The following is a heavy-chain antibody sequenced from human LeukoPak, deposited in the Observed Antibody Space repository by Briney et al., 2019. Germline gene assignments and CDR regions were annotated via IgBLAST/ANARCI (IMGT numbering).Heavy chain of an antibody. V-gene: IGHV4-39*07. J-gene: IGHJ5*02. CDR1: GGSISSSSYY. CDR2: IYYSGST. CDR3: ARGAYSNYYLGWFDP. Sequence: SSETLSLTCTVSGGSISSSSYYWGWIRQPPGKGLEWIGSIYYSGSTYYNPPLKSRVTISVDTSKNQFSLKLSSVIAADTAVYYCARGAYSNYYLGWFDPWGQGTLVTVSS. D-gene: IGHD4-11*01.